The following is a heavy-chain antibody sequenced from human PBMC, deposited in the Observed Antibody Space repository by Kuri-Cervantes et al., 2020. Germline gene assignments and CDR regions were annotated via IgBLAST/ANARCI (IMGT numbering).Heavy chain of an antibody. J-gene: IGHJ4*02. CDR2: INTNTGNP. CDR3: ARGVVYGSGSSKDFDY. Sequence: ASVKVSCKASGYTFTSYAMNWVRQAPGQGLEWMGWINTNTGNPTYAQGSTGRFVFSLDTSVSTAYLQISSLKAEGTAVYYCARGVVYGSGSSKDFDYWGQGTLVTVSS. CDR1: GYTFTSYA. V-gene: IGHV7-4-1*02. D-gene: IGHD3-10*01.